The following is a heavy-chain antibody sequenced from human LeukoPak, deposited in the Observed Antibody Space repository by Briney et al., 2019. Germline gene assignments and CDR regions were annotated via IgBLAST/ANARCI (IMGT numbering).Heavy chain of an antibody. V-gene: IGHV1-2*02. CDR3: ARNREGKYYYDSSGHFDY. Sequence: ASVKVSCKASGYTFTSYYMHWVRQAPGQGLEWMGWINPNSGGTNYAQKLQGRVTMTTDTSTSTAYMKLRSLRSDDTAVYYCARNREGKYYYDSSGHFDYWGQGTLVTVSS. CDR1: GYTFTSYY. CDR2: INPNSGGT. D-gene: IGHD3-22*01. J-gene: IGHJ4*02.